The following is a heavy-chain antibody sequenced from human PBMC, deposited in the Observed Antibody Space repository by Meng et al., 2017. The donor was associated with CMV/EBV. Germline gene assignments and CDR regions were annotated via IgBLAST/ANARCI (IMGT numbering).Heavy chain of an antibody. J-gene: IGHJ4*02. CDR3: ATQFCKRGICEGYFDY. V-gene: IGHV1-69*05. Sequence: SVKVSCKASGGTFSSYAISWVRQAPGQGLEWMGGIIPIFGTANYAQKFQGRVTITTDESTSTAYMELSSLRSEDTAVYYCATQFCKRGICEGYFDYWGQGTLVTVSS. D-gene: IGHD3-10*01. CDR2: IIPIFGTA. CDR1: GGTFSSYA.